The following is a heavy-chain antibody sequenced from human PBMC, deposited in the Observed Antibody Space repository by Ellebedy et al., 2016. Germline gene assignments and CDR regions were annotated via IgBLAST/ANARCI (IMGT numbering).Heavy chain of an antibody. CDR1: GYTFTSYG. CDR3: ARDSRVTFGGLIVYFDF. J-gene: IGHJ4*02. Sequence: ASVKVSCKASGYTFTSYGISWVRQAPGQGLEWMGWISAYNGNTNYAQKLQGRVTMTTDTSTSTAYMELRSLRSDDTAVYYGARDSRVTFGGLIVYFDFWGQGTLVTVSS. V-gene: IGHV1-18*01. D-gene: IGHD3-16*02. CDR2: ISAYNGNT.